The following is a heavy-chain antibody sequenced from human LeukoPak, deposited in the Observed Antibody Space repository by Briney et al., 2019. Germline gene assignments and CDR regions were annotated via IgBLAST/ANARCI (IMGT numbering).Heavy chain of an antibody. Sequence: SETLSLTCTVSGGSISSYYWSWIRQPPGKGLEWIGYIYYSGSTNYNPSLKSRVTISVDTSKNQFSLKLSSVTAADTAVYYCARDTPSDGDYSEGWFDPWGQGTPVIVSS. CDR1: GGSISSYY. J-gene: IGHJ5*02. D-gene: IGHD4-17*01. CDR2: IYYSGST. CDR3: ARDTPSDGDYSEGWFDP. V-gene: IGHV4-59*01.